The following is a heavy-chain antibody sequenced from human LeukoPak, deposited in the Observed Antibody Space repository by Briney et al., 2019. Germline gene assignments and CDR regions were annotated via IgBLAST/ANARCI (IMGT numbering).Heavy chain of an antibody. CDR1: GGSISSNFHY. D-gene: IGHD5-18*01. V-gene: IGHV4-39*01. CDR3: ASTSAMVYFDY. CDR2: LLYTGNT. J-gene: IGHJ4*02. Sequence: PSETLSLTCTVAGGSISSNFHYWDWIRQAPGKGLEWIGSLLYTGNTWYNPSLKSRVTISVDTSKNQFSLRLTSVSATDTALYYCASTSAMVYFDYWGQGTLVTVSS.